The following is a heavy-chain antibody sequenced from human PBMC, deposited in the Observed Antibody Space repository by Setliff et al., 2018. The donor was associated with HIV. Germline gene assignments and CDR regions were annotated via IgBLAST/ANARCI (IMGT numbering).Heavy chain of an antibody. CDR2: IYQNGNT. CDR3: SRQAWHYDRDGYFIDY. Sequence: ETLSLTCSVSGYFISNGYYWGWIRQPPGKGLEWVGTIYQNGNTYYSPSLESRVSVSMDMSRNQFSVKLNSATAADTAVYYCSRQAWHYDRDGYFIDYWGQGKLVTVSS. D-gene: IGHD3-22*01. J-gene: IGHJ4*02. V-gene: IGHV4-38-2*02. CDR1: GYFISNGYY.